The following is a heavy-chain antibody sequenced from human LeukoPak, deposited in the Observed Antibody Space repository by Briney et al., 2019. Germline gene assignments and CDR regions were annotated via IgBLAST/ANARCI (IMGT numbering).Heavy chain of an antibody. Sequence: GGSLRLSCAASGFTFSSYGMHWVRQAPGKGLEWVSYIDSSSSTIYYADSVKGRFTVSRDNAKNSLYLQMNSLRAEDTAVYYCARGTEMATMGSWFDPWGQGTLVTVSS. J-gene: IGHJ5*02. CDR2: IDSSSSTI. D-gene: IGHD5-24*01. V-gene: IGHV3-48*04. CDR3: ARGTEMATMGSWFDP. CDR1: GFTFSSYG.